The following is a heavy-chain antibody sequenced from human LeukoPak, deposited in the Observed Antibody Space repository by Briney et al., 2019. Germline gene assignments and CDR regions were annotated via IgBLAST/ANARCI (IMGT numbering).Heavy chain of an antibody. J-gene: IGHJ6*02. CDR3: ARDKLTRSYYYYGMDV. CDR1: GFTFSSYG. D-gene: IGHD3-9*01. V-gene: IGHV3-33*01. Sequence: PGGSLRLSCAASGFTFSSYGMHWVRQAPGKGLEWVAVIWYDGSNKYYADSVKGRFTISRDNSKNTLYLQMNSLRAEDTAVYYCARDKLTRSYYYYGMDVWGQGTRSPSP. CDR2: IWYDGSNK.